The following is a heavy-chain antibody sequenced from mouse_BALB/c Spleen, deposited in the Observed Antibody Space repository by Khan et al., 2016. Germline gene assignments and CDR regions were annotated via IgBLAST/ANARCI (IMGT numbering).Heavy chain of an antibody. CDR1: GYSITSGYY. J-gene: IGHJ3*01. Sequence: EVQLQESGPGLVKPSQSLSLTCSVTGYSITSGYYWNWIRQFPGNKLEWMGYISYDGSNNYNPSLKNRISITRDTSKNQFFLQLNSVTTEDTATXYCAIYYYGSSFAYWGQGTLVTVSA. V-gene: IGHV3-6*02. CDR3: AIYYYGSSFAY. CDR2: ISYDGSN. D-gene: IGHD1-1*01.